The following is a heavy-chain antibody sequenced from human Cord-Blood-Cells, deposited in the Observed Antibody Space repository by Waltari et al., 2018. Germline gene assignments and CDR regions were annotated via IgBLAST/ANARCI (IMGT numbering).Heavy chain of an antibody. Sequence: VQLVQSGAEVKKPGSSVKVSCKASGGTFSSYAISWVRQAPGQGLEWMGGIIPIFGTANYAQKFQGRVTITADESTSTAYMELSSLRSEDTAVYYCARVVEVTAIPYYYYGMDVWGQGTTVTVSS. CDR2: IIPIFGTA. V-gene: IGHV1-69*01. D-gene: IGHD2-21*02. CDR3: ARVVEVTAIPYYYYGMDV. J-gene: IGHJ6*02. CDR1: GGTFSSYA.